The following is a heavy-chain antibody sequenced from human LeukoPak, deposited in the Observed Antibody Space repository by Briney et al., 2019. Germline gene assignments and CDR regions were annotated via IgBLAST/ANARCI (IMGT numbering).Heavy chain of an antibody. CDR1: GGTFSSYA. V-gene: IGHV1-69*06. CDR3: ARDPGPFPGVIKFDY. D-gene: IGHD3-10*01. J-gene: IGHJ4*02. Sequence: ASVEVSCKASGGTFSSYAISWVRQAPGQGLEWMGGIIPIFGTANYAQKFQGRVTITADKSTSTAYMELRSLRSDDTAVYYCARDPGPFPGVIKFDYWGQGTLVTVSS. CDR2: IIPIFGTA.